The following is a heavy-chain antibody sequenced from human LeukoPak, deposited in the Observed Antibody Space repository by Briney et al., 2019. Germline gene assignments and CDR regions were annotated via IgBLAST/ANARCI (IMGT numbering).Heavy chain of an antibody. CDR2: IIPILGIA. CDR3: ARIAKSPYYYDSSGYYYDY. Sequence: ASVKVSCKASGGTSSSYAISWVRQAPGQGLEWMGRIIPILGIANYAQKFQGRVTITADKSTSTAYMELSSLRSEGTAVYYCARIAKSPYYYDSSGYYYDYWGQGTLVTVSS. V-gene: IGHV1-69*04. D-gene: IGHD3-22*01. CDR1: GGTSSSYA. J-gene: IGHJ4*02.